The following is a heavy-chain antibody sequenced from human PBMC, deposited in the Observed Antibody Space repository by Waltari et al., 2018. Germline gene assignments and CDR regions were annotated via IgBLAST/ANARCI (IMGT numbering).Heavy chain of an antibody. CDR3: VRVWSTSTWFGRLDRLDP. V-gene: IGHV4-34*01. D-gene: IGHD3-10*01. CDR1: GGSLTGYY. CDR2: INHSGST. Sequence: QVQLQQWGAGLLKPSETLSLTCAVYGGSLTGYYLTWIRQPPGKGLEWIGEINHSGSTNYKSSLKSRVTISVDTSKSQFSLKLTSVTAADTAVYYCVRVWSTSTWFGRLDRLDPWGQGTLVTVHS. J-gene: IGHJ5*02.